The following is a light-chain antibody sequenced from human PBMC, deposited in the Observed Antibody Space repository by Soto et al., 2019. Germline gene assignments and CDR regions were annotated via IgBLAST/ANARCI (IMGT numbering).Light chain of an antibody. Sequence: IQMTQSPSSLSASVGDRVTITCRASQRITTYLNWYQQKPGEAPKLLISTSGTLQRGVPSRFSGSGSGTDFTLTITALRPEDFATYFCQQTYSTPYTFGQGTKLGIK. CDR3: QQTYSTPYT. J-gene: IGKJ2*01. CDR1: QRITTY. CDR2: TSG. V-gene: IGKV1-39*01.